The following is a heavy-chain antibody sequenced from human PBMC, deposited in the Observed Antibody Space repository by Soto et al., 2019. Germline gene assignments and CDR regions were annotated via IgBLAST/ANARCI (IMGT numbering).Heavy chain of an antibody. V-gene: IGHV1-18*01. J-gene: IGHJ4*02. CDR1: GYTFTSYG. D-gene: IGHD3-22*01. CDR2: ISAYNGNT. Sequence: QVQLVQSGAEVKKPGASVKVSCKASGYTFTSYGIIWVRQAPGQGLEWMGWISAYNGNTNYAQKLQGRVTMTTDTSTSTAYMELRSLRSDDTAVYYCARDWYYYDSSGYYRFDYWGQGTLVTVSS. CDR3: ARDWYYYDSSGYYRFDY.